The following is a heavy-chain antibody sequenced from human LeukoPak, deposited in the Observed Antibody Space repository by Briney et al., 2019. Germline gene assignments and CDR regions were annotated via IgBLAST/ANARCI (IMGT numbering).Heavy chain of an antibody. CDR1: GGSISTYS. V-gene: IGHV4-59*01. CDR2: IFYSGST. D-gene: IGHD3-10*01. J-gene: IGHJ4*02. CDR3: ARVGVRGVITSFDY. Sequence: SQTLSLTCTVSGGSISTYSWSWIRQPPGHGLKWSEYIFYSGSTNHNPSLKSRVTMSVDTSKIQFSLKLTSVTAADTAVYYCARVGVRGVITSFDYWGQGTLVSVSS.